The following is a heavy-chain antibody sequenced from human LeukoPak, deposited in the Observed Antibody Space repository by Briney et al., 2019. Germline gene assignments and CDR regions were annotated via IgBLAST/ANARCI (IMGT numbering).Heavy chain of an antibody. Sequence: GGSLRLSCTASGFAFGSYTITWVRQAPGKELEWVSSISSTGFYVYYADSVKGRFAISRDNAMNSLYLQMNPLRADDTAIYYGARVQARGWEPITTDENPHLDSWGQGTLVTAFS. D-gene: IGHD1-14*01. J-gene: IGHJ4*02. CDR2: ISSTGFYV. CDR1: GFAFGSYT. CDR3: ARVQARGWEPITTDENPHLDS. V-gene: IGHV3-21*01.